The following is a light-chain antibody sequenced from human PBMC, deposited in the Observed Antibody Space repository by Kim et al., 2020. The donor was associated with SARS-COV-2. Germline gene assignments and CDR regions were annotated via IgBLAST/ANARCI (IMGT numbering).Light chain of an antibody. J-gene: IGKJ2*01. CDR2: KVS. V-gene: IGKV1-5*03. Sequence: LSAYVGDRVTITCRASQTISSSLAWFQQKPGKAPKLLIYKVSTLQSGVPIRFSGSGSGTEFTLTISSLQPDDFATYYCQQYSIYSTFGQGTKLEI. CDR1: QTISSS. CDR3: QQYSIYST.